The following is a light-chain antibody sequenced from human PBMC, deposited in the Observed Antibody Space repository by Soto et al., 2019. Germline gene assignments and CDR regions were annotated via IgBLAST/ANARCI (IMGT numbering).Light chain of an antibody. CDR3: QQYGSSPLFT. CDR2: GAS. V-gene: IGKV3-20*01. Sequence: EIMLTQSPGTLSLSPGERATLSCRPSQSVSSSYLAWYQQKPGQAPRLLIYGASNRATGIPDRCSGSGSGTHFTLTISRLEPGDFAVYYCQQYGSSPLFTFGPGTKVDIK. CDR1: QSVSSSY. J-gene: IGKJ3*01.